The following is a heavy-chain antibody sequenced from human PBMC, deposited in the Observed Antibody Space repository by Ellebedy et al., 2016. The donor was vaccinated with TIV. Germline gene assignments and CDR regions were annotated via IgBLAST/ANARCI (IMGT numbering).Heavy chain of an antibody. J-gene: IGHJ4*02. CDR2: ISYDGSNK. Sequence: GGSLRLXXAASGFTFSSYGMHWVRQAPGKGLEWVAVISYDGSNKYYADSVKGRFTISRDNSKNTLYLQMNSLRAEDTAVYYCAKQGSIVGAIIYFGYWGQGTLVTVSS. CDR1: GFTFSSYG. D-gene: IGHD1-26*01. V-gene: IGHV3-30*18. CDR3: AKQGSIVGAIIYFGY.